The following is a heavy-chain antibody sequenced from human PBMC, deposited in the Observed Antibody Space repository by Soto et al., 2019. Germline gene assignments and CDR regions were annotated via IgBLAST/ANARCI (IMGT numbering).Heavy chain of an antibody. Sequence: EVQLVESGGGLAQPGGSLRLSCAASGFTFSSYSMNWVRQAPGKGLEWVSYISSSSSTIYYADSVKGRFTISRDNAKNSLYLQMNSLRAEDTAVYYCARVRAETGDWGQGTLFTVSS. V-gene: IGHV3-48*01. CDR1: GFTFSSYS. CDR2: ISSSSSTI. CDR3: ARVRAETGD. D-gene: IGHD1-26*01. J-gene: IGHJ4*02.